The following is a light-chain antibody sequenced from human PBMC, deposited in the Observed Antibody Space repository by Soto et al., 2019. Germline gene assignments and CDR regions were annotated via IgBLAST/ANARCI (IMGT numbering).Light chain of an antibody. CDR1: QNIHTH. CDR2: GAS. J-gene: IGKJ1*01. Sequence: DIQMTQSPSSLSASVGDRVTITCRASQNIHTHLAWYQQKPGNSPKLLVYGASTLHSGVPSRFSASGSGTDFILTISSLQSEDVATYYCQTYDKAPWTFGPGTRV. V-gene: IGKV1-27*01. CDR3: QTYDKAPWT.